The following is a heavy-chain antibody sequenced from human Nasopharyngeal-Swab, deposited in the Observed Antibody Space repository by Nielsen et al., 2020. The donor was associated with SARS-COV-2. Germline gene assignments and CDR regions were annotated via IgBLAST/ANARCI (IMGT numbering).Heavy chain of an antibody. CDR1: GYTFSSYY. Sequence: ASVKVSCKASGYTFSSYYMHWVRQAPAQRLEWMGIINPSGGSTSYAQNFQGRVTMTRDTSTSTVYMELSSLRSEDTAVYYCARATPLYSSSWYSSWFDPWGQGTLVTVSS. CDR2: INPSGGST. D-gene: IGHD6-13*01. V-gene: IGHV1-46*01. J-gene: IGHJ5*02. CDR3: ARATPLYSSSWYSSWFDP.